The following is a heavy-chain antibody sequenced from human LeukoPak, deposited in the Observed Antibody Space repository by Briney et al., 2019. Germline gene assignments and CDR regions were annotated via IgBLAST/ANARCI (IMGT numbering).Heavy chain of an antibody. V-gene: IGHV4-61*02. CDR3: ARDYGPYFDY. J-gene: IGHJ4*02. D-gene: IGHD3-10*01. CDR2: IYTSGST. Sequence: SQTLSLTCTVSGGSISSGSYSWSWIRQPAGKGLEWIGRIYTSGSTNYNPSLKSRVTISVDTSKNQFSLKLSSVTAADTAVYYCARDYGPYFDYWGQGTLVTVSS. CDR1: GGSISSGSYS.